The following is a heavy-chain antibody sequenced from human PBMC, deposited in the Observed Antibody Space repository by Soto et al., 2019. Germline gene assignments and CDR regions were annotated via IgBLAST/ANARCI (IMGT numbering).Heavy chain of an antibody. CDR3: ARVDNYYDSSGPLYYFDY. CDR1: GGSISSGGFS. Sequence: SETLSLTCAVSGGSISSGGFSWSWVRQPPGKGLEWIGEIYHSGSTNYNPSLKSRVTISVDKSKNQFSLKLSSVTAADTAVYYCARVDNYYDSSGPLYYFDYWGQGTLVTVSS. V-gene: IGHV4-4*02. D-gene: IGHD3-22*01. J-gene: IGHJ4*02. CDR2: IYHSGST.